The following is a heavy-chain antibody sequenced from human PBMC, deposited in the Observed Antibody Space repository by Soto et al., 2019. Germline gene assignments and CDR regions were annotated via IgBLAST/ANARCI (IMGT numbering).Heavy chain of an antibody. J-gene: IGHJ6*02. D-gene: IGHD4-17*01. CDR2: ISWNSGSI. CDR3: AKDALRSDYYYYYGMDV. CDR1: GFTFDGYA. Sequence: PGGSLRLSCAASGFTFDGYAMHWVRQAPGKGLEWVSGISWNSGSIGYADSVNGRFTISRDNAKNSLYLQMNSLRAEDTALYYCAKDALRSDYYYYYGMDVWGQGTTVTVSS. V-gene: IGHV3-9*01.